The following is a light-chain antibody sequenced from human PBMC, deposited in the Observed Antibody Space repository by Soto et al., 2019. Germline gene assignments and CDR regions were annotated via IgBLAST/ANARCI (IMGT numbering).Light chain of an antibody. V-gene: IGLV7-43*01. Sequence: QAVVTQEPSLTVSPGGTVSLTCASSTGAVTSGYYPNWFQQKPGQAPRALIYSISNRHSWTPARFSGFLLGDKAALKLSGAQPEDEAEYYCLLFYANTWVFGGGTKLTVL. CDR1: TGAVTSGYY. J-gene: IGLJ3*02. CDR3: LLFYANTWV. CDR2: SIS.